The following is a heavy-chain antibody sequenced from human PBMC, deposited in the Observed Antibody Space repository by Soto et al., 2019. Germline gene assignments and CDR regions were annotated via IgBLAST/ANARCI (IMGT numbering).Heavy chain of an antibody. Sequence: PGGSLRLSCAASGFTFSSYEMNWVRQAPGKGLEWVSYISSSGSTIYYADSVKGRFTISRDNAKNSLYLQMNSLRAEDTAVYYCARARGRGAVAGTVYWGQGTLVTVSS. CDR1: GFTFSSYE. D-gene: IGHD6-19*01. CDR2: ISSSGSTI. CDR3: ARARGRGAVAGTVY. V-gene: IGHV3-48*03. J-gene: IGHJ4*02.